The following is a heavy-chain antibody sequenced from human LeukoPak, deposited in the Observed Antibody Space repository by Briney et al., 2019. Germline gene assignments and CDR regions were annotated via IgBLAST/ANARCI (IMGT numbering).Heavy chain of an antibody. D-gene: IGHD3-9*01. CDR3: ARGSSGYDILTGYYRL. Sequence: ASVKVSCKASGGTFSSYAISWVRQAPGQGLEWMGTINPSGGTTSYAQKFQGRVTMTRDTSASTVYMDLSSLRSEDTAVYYCARGSSGYDILTGYYRLWGQGTLVTVSS. J-gene: IGHJ4*02. V-gene: IGHV1-46*01. CDR2: INPSGGTT. CDR1: GGTFSSYA.